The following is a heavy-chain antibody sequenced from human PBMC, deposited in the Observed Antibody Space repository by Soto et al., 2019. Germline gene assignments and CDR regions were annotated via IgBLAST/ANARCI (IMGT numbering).Heavy chain of an antibody. CDR2: ISSSGSTI. CDR3: ARASGDYIWGSYRPTDY. Sequence: GSLRLSCAASGFTFSDYYMSWIRQAPGKGLEWVSYISSSGSTIYYADSVKGRFTISRDNAKNSLYLQMNSLRAEDTAVYYCARASGDYIWGSYRPTDYWGQGTLVTVSS. CDR1: GFTFSDYY. D-gene: IGHD3-16*02. J-gene: IGHJ4*02. V-gene: IGHV3-11*01.